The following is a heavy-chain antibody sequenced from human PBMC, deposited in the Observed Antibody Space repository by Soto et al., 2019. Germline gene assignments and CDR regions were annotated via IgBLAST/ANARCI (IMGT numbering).Heavy chain of an antibody. D-gene: IGHD5-12*01. V-gene: IGHV3-9*01. J-gene: IGHJ4*02. CDR3: ARDHDEDFGYDLDYFDY. Sequence: GGSLRLSCAASGFTFSSYAMNWVRQAPGKGLEWVSGISDSSVTFDYADSVKGRFTISRDNAKNSLYLQMNSLRAEDTAFYYCARDHDEDFGYDLDYFDYWGQGTLVTVSS. CDR1: GFTFSSYA. CDR2: ISDSSVTF.